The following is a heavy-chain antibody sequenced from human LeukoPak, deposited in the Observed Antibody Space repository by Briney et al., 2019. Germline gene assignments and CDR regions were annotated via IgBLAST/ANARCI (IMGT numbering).Heavy chain of an antibody. D-gene: IGHD6-6*01. CDR1: GFTFSFYS. V-gene: IGHV3-21*01. CDR3: AREALSIAARVPLNWFDP. Sequence: GGSLRLSCAASGFTFSFYSMNWVRQAPGKGLEWVSSISSSSTYIYYADSVKGRFTISRDNAKNSLYLQMNSLRAEDTAVYYCAREALSIAARVPLNWFDPWGQGTLVTVSS. CDR2: ISSSSTYI. J-gene: IGHJ5*02.